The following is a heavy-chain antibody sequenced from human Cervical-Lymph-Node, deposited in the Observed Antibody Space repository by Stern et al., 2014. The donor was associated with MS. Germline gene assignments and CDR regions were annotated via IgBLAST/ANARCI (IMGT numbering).Heavy chain of an antibody. J-gene: IGHJ4*02. V-gene: IGHV1-3*01. Sequence: VQLVQSGAEVKKPGASVKVSCKASGYTFSSYAIHWVRQAPGQRLEWMGWINGGHGNTPYSQKFQGRVTITRDTSAITVSMELSSLTFEDTAVYYCARDPFNYWGQGTLVTVSS. CDR3: ARDPFNY. CDR1: GYTFSSYA. CDR2: INGGHGNT.